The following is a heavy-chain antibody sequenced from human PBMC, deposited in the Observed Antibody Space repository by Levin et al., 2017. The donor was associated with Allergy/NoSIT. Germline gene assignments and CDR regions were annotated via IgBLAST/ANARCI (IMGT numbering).Heavy chain of an antibody. J-gene: IGHJ6*02. V-gene: IGHV2-26*01. CDR2: IFSNDEK. D-gene: IGHD1-26*01. CDR3: ARVSGSYEYGDPYDYGMDV. CDR1: GFSLSNARMG. Sequence: ESGPTLVKPTETLTLTCTVSGFSLSNARMGVSWIRQPPGKALEWLAHIFSNDEKSYSTSLKSRLTISKDTSKSQVVLTMTNMDPVDTATYYCARVSGSYEYGDPYDYGMDVWGQGTTVTVSS.